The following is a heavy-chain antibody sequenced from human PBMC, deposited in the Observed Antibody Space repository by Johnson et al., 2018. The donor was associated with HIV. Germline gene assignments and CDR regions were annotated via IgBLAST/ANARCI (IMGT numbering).Heavy chain of an antibody. Sequence: VQLVESGGGVVQPGRSLRLSCAVSGFSFSNYWMEWVRQAPGKGLVWVSRIKSDGSSTTYADSVKGRFTISRDNAKNTLYLEMKSLRADDTAVYYCARALEVGATTANEAFDIWGQGTMVTVSS. V-gene: IGHV3-74*02. D-gene: IGHD1-26*01. CDR2: IKSDGSST. CDR3: ARALEVGATTANEAFDI. CDR1: GFSFSNYW. J-gene: IGHJ3*02.